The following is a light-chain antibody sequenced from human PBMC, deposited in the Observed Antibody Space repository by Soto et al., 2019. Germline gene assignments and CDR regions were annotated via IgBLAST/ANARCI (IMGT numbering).Light chain of an antibody. V-gene: IGKV4-1*01. CDR2: WAS. Sequence: DIVMTQSPDSLAVSLGERATINCKSSRSVLYSSNNKNYLAWYQQKPRQPPRLLIYWASTRESGVPDRFSGSGSGTDFTLTISSLQAEDVAVYYCQQYYSTPLTFGGGTKVEIK. CDR1: RSVLYSSNNKNY. J-gene: IGKJ4*01. CDR3: QQYYSTPLT.